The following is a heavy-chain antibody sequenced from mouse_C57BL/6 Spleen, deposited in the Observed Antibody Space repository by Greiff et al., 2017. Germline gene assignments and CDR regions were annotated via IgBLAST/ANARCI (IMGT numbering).Heavy chain of an antibody. J-gene: IGHJ4*01. V-gene: IGHV5-9-1*02. CDR1: GFTFSSYA. CDR3: TTTVVAFYARDY. Sequence: EVMLVESGEGLVKPGGSLKLSCAASGFTFSSYAMSWVRQTPEKRLEWVAYISSGGDYIYYADTVKGRFTISRDNARNTLYLQMSSLKSEDTAMYYCTTTVVAFYARDYWGQGTSVTVSS. D-gene: IGHD1-1*01. CDR2: ISSGGDYI.